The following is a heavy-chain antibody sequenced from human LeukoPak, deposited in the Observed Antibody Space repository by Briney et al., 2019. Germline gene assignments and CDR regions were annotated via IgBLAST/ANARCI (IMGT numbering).Heavy chain of an antibody. CDR2: IYYSGST. D-gene: IGHD5-24*01. Sequence: SETLSLTCTVSGGSISSSSYYWGWIRQPPGKGLEWIGSIYYSGSTYYNPSLKSRVTISVDTSKNQFSLKLSSVTAADTAVYYCARVSGSGRDGYNYYYYYYYMDVWGKGTTVTVSS. V-gene: IGHV4-39*07. J-gene: IGHJ6*03. CDR3: ARVSGSGRDGYNYYYYYYYMDV. CDR1: GGSISSSSYY.